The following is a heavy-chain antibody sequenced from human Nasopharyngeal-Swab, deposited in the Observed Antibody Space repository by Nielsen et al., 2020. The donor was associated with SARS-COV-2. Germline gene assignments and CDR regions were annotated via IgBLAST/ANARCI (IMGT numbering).Heavy chain of an antibody. CDR3: ASAIAAAGSS. Sequence: PGKGLEWVANINPDGSVKFYVDSVKGRFTISRDNVYNSVYLQMSSLTAEDTAVYYCASAIAAAGSSWGQGTLVTVSS. J-gene: IGHJ5*02. V-gene: IGHV3-7*03. CDR2: INPDGSVK. D-gene: IGHD6-13*01.